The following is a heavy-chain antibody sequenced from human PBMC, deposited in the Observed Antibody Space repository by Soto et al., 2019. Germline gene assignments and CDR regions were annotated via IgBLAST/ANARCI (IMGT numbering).Heavy chain of an antibody. D-gene: IGHD3-9*01. CDR1: GGSISSSSYY. J-gene: IGHJ4*02. V-gene: IGHV4-39*01. CDR2: IYYSGST. CDR3: ARQEYYDILTGYFGYYFDY. Sequence: SETLSLTCTVSGGSISSSSYYWGWIRQPPGKGLELIWSIYYSGSTYYNPSLKSRVTISVDTSKNQFSLKLSSVTAADTAVYYCARQEYYDILTGYFGYYFDYWGQGTLVTVSS.